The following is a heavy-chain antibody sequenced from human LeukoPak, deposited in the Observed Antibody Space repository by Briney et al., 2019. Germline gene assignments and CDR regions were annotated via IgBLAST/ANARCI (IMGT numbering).Heavy chain of an antibody. V-gene: IGHV4-34*01. J-gene: IGHJ4*02. Sequence: PSETLSLTSAVYGGSFSGYYWSWIRQPPGKGLEWIGEINHSGSTNYNPSLKSRVTISLDTSKNQFSLKLSSVTAADTAVYYCARAGSSGYGVYFDYWGQGTLVTVSS. D-gene: IGHD3-22*01. CDR3: ARAGSSGYGVYFDY. CDR1: GGSFSGYY. CDR2: INHSGST.